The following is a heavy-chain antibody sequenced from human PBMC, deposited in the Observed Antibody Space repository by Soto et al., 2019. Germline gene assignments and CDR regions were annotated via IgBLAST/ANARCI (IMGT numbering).Heavy chain of an antibody. Sequence: ASVKVSCKASGYTFRNYGISWVRQVPGQGLEWMAWLSAYNGNTFYAQKVQDRVTMTTDKSTSTAYMELRSLTSDDTAVYYCARDRPMWELLTGEYYYYGMDVWGQGTTVTVSS. CDR3: ARDRPMWELLTGEYYYYGMDV. CDR2: LSAYNGNT. J-gene: IGHJ6*02. CDR1: GYTFRNYG. V-gene: IGHV1-18*01. D-gene: IGHD2-15*01.